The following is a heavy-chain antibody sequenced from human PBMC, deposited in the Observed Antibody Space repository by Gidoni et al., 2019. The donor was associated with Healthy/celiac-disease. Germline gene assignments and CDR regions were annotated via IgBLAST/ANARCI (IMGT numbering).Heavy chain of an antibody. Sequence: EVQLVESEGDLVQPGGSLRLPCSASGFPFSSYAMPWVRQAPGKGLEYVSAISSNGGSTYYADSVKGRFTISRDNSKNTLYLQMSSLRAEDTAVYYCVKDSSSSWYKDYFDYWGQGTLVTVSS. V-gene: IGHV3-64D*06. CDR3: VKDSSSSWYKDYFDY. CDR2: ISSNGGST. CDR1: GFPFSSYA. D-gene: IGHD6-13*01. J-gene: IGHJ4*02.